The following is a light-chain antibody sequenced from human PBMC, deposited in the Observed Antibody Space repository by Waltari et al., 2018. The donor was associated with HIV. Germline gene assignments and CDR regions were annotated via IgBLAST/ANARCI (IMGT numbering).Light chain of an antibody. V-gene: IGLV3-25*03. Sequence: SYELTQPPSVSVSPGQTARITCTGVAVPRPYAYWYQQQPGQAPVLVIYKDSERPPGIPERFSGSSSGTTVTLTISGVQAEDEADYYCQSADSSGTYVFGTGTKVTVL. CDR1: AVPRPY. J-gene: IGLJ1*01. CDR3: QSADSSGTYV. CDR2: KDS.